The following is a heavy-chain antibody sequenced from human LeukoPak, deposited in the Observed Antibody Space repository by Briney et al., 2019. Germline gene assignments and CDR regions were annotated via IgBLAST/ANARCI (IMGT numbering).Heavy chain of an antibody. D-gene: IGHD2/OR15-2a*01. J-gene: IGHJ4*02. V-gene: IGHV3-23*01. CDR1: GVTFSDCA. Sequence: LRLSCAASGVTFSDCAMSWVRQAPGKGLEWVSAIGGSGGDTYYTDSVRGRFTISRDNSKNTLYLQMNNLRAEDTAIYYCAKKASNIASLTLDHWGQGALVTVSS. CDR3: AKKASNIASLTLDH. CDR2: IGGSGGDT.